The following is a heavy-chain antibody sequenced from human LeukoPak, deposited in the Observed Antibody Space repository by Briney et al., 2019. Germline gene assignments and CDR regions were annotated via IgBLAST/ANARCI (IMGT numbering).Heavy chain of an antibody. D-gene: IGHD6-19*01. J-gene: IGHJ6*03. CDR2: IVVCSGNT. CDR3: AAGPVRGVYYYMDV. Sequence: GTSVKVSGKASGFTFTSSAMQWVRQARGQRLEGIGWIVVCSGNTNYEQTFQERVTISRDMSTSTAYMELSTLRAEDTAVYYCAAGPVRGVYYYMDVWGKGTTVTVSS. CDR1: GFTFTSSA. V-gene: IGHV1-58*02.